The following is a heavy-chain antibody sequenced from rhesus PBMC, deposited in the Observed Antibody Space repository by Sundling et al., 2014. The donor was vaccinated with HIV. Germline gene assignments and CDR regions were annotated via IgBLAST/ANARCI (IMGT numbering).Heavy chain of an antibody. Sequence: QVQLQESGPGLVKPSETLSVACAVYGGSISSNYWSWIRQAPGKRLEWIGYIYGSDSNTDYNPSLKSRVAISKDTSKKQFFLKLRSVTAADTAVYSCARTGPWTGYYSFDFWGQGVLVTVSP. J-gene: IGHJ4*01. CDR3: ARTGPWTGYYSFDF. CDR2: IYGSDSNT. CDR1: GGSISSNY. V-gene: IGHV4-169*01. D-gene: IGHD3-3*01.